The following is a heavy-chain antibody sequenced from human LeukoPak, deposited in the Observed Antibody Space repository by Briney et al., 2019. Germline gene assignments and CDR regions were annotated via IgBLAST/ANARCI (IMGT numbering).Heavy chain of an antibody. Sequence: ASVKVSCKASGGTFSSYAISWVRQAPGQGLEWMGGIIPIFGTANYAQKFQGRVTITTDESTSTAYMELSSLRCEDTAVYYCARDGDSSGSFDYWGQGTLVTVSS. CDR2: IIPIFGTA. CDR3: ARDGDSSGSFDY. CDR1: GGTFSSYA. J-gene: IGHJ4*02. D-gene: IGHD3-22*01. V-gene: IGHV1-69*05.